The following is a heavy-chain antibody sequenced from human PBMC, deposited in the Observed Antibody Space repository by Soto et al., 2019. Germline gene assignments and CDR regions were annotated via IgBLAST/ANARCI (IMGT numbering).Heavy chain of an antibody. CDR3: AKVGWFGSKYDVFDI. CDR2: ISYDGSNK. Sequence: PGGSLRLSCAASGFTFSSYGMHWVRQAPGKGLEWVAVISYDGSNKYYADSVKGRFTISRDNSKNTLYLQMNSLRAEDTAVYYCAKVGWFGSKYDVFDIWGQGTMVTVTS. CDR1: GFTFSSYG. D-gene: IGHD3-10*01. V-gene: IGHV3-30*18. J-gene: IGHJ3*02.